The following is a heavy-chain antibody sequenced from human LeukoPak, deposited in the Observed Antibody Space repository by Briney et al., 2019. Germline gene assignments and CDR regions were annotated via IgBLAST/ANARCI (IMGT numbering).Heavy chain of an antibody. D-gene: IGHD1-26*01. V-gene: IGHV4-34*01. CDR1: GGSFSGYY. J-gene: IGHJ4*02. CDR3: ARGYSGTLLEYYFDY. CDR2: INHSGST. Sequence: SETLSLTCAVYGGSFSGYYWSWIRQPPGKGLEWIGEINHSGSTNYNPSLKRRVTISVDTSKNQFSLKLSSVTAADTAVYYCARGYSGTLLEYYFDYWGQGTLVAVSS.